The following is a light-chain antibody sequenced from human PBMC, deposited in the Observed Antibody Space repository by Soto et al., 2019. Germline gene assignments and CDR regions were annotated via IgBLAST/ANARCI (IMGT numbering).Light chain of an antibody. J-gene: IGKJ1*01. CDR3: QQYNNWRT. CDR2: GAS. Sequence: EIVSTQSRGTLSVSPGERATLSCRASQSVSSNLAWYQQKTGQAPRLLIYGASTRATGIPARFSGSGSGTEFTLTISSLQSEDFAVYYCQQYNNWRTFCQGTKV. V-gene: IGKV3-15*01. CDR1: QSVSSN.